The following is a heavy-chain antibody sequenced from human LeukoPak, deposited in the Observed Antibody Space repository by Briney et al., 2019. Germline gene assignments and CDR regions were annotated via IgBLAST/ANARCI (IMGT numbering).Heavy chain of an antibody. CDR1: GFTFSSYA. CDR3: AKGLWFGEPWATDY. D-gene: IGHD3-10*01. Sequence: PGGSLRLSCAASGFTFSSYAMTWVRQAPGKGLEWVSSITGNGGSTYYADSVRGRLTISRDNSKNTLYLQTKSLRVEDTAVYYCAKGLWFGEPWATDYWGQGTLVTASS. J-gene: IGHJ4*02. V-gene: IGHV3-23*01. CDR2: ITGNGGST.